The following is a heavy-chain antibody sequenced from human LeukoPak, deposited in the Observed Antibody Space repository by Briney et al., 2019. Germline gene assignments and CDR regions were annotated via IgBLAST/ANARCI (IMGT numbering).Heavy chain of an antibody. CDR3: ARDTYYYDTSGYYLEGRYFQH. CDR1: GGSVSSGSYY. J-gene: IGHJ1*01. V-gene: IGHV4-61*01. CDR2: IYYSGST. Sequence: PSETLSLTCTVSGGSVSSGSYYWSWIRQPPGKGLEWIGYIYYSGSTNYNPSLKSRGTISVDTSKNQFSLKLSSVTAADTAVYYCARDTYYYDTSGYYLEGRYFQHWGQGTLVIVSS. D-gene: IGHD3-22*01.